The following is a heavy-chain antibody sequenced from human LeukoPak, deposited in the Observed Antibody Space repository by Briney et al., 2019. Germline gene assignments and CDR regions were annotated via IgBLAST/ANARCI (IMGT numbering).Heavy chain of an antibody. J-gene: IGHJ4*02. V-gene: IGHV4-59*01. D-gene: IGHD6-13*01. Sequence: SETLSLTCTVSGGSISSYYWSWIRQPPGKGLEWIGYIYYSGSTNYNPSLKSRVTISVDTSKNQFSLKLSSVTAADTAVYYCARLSIAAAGPDFDYWGQGTLVTVSS. CDR3: ARLSIAAAGPDFDY. CDR1: GGSISSYY. CDR2: IYYSGST.